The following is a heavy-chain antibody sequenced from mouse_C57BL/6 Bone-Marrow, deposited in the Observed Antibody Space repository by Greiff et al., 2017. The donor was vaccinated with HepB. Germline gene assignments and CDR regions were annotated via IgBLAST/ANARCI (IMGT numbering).Heavy chain of an antibody. CDR2: IDPENGDT. CDR1: GFNIKDDY. J-gene: IGHJ3*01. CDR3: TTWGLRGFAY. D-gene: IGHD3-3*01. V-gene: IGHV14-4*01. Sequence: EVKLQQSGAELVRPGASVKLSCTASGFNIKDDYMHWVKQRPEQGLEWIGWIDPENGDTEYASKFQGKATITADTSSNTAYLQLSSLTSEDTAVYYCTTWGLRGFAYWGQGTLVTVSA.